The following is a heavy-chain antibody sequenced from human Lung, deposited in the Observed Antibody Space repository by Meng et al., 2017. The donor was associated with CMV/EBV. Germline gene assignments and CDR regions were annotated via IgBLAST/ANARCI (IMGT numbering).Heavy chain of an antibody. J-gene: IGHJ6*02. CDR2: IHYSGST. CDR1: GSSISSYY. Sequence: SXTXSLXFTAPGSSISSYYWSWIRQPPGRGLEWIGNIHYSGSTNYNPSLRGRVTMSVATSEDQFSLRLNSVTAADTAVYYCARGHTNSGSFVGYYAMDVWXQGATVTVSS. D-gene: IGHD1-26*01. CDR3: ARGHTNSGSFVGYYAMDV. V-gene: IGHV4-59*01.